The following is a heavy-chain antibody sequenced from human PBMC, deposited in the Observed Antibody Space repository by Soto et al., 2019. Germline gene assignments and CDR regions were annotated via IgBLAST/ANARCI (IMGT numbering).Heavy chain of an antibody. CDR3: ARYYYDSSGPQTYYYYYGMDV. CDR2: IIPIFGTA. J-gene: IGHJ6*02. Sequence: SVKVSCKASGGTFSSYAISWVRQAPGQGLEWMGGIIPIFGTANYAQKFQGRVTITADESTSTAYMELSSLRSEDTAVYYCARYYYDSSGPQTYYYYYGMDVWGQGTTVTVSS. V-gene: IGHV1-69*13. D-gene: IGHD3-22*01. CDR1: GGTFSSYA.